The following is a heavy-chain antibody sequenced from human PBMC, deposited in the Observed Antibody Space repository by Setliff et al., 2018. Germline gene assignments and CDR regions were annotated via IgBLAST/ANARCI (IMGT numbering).Heavy chain of an antibody. CDR3: ARQVEMATIAFDV. CDR1: GGSISSSSYY. J-gene: IGHJ3*01. Sequence: SETLSLTCTVSGGSISSSSYYWGWIRQPPGKGLEWIGSIYYSGSTNYNPSLKSRVTISVDTSKNQFSLKLSSVTAADTAVYYCARQVEMATIAFDVWGQGTMVTVSS. CDR2: IYYSGST. V-gene: IGHV4-39*01. D-gene: IGHD5-12*01.